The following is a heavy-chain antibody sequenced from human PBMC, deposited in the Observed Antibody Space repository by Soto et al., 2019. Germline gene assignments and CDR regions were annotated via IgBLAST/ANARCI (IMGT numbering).Heavy chain of an antibody. CDR1: GYTFTSYG. V-gene: IGHV1-18*01. J-gene: IGHJ3*02. CDR2: ISAYNGNT. CDR3: ARDPQHRYCSSTSCPSDAFDI. D-gene: IGHD2-2*01. Sequence: ASVKVSCKASGYTFTSYGISWVRQAPGQGLEWMGWISAYNGNTNYAQKLQGRVTMTTDTSTSTAYMELRSLRSDDTAVYYCARDPQHRYCSSTSCPSDAFDIWGQGTMVTVSS.